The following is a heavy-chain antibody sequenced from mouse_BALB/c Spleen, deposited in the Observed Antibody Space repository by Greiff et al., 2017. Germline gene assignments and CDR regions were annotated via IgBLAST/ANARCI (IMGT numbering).Heavy chain of an antibody. D-gene: IGHD2-4*01. CDR1: GYTFTSYW. CDR3: ARLNYDLFAY. CDR2: INPSTGYT. J-gene: IGHJ3*01. Sequence: QVQLKQSGAELAKPGASVKMSCKASGYTFTSYWMHWVKQRPGQGLEWIGYINPSTGYTEYNQKFKDKATLTADKSSSTAYMQLSSLTSEDSAVYYCARLNYDLFAYWGQGTLVTVSA. V-gene: IGHV1-7*01.